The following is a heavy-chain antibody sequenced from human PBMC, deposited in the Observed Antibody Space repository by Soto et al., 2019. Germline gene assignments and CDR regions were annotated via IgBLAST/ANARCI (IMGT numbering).Heavy chain of an antibody. Sequence: SETLSLTCAVYGGSFSGYYWSWIRQPPGKGLEWIGEINHSGSTNYNPSLKSRVTISVDTSKNQFSLKLSSVTAADTAVYYCARDGGVVRSFDYWGQGTLVTVSS. V-gene: IGHV4-34*01. J-gene: IGHJ4*02. CDR2: INHSGST. D-gene: IGHD3-16*01. CDR1: GGSFSGYY. CDR3: ARDGGVVRSFDY.